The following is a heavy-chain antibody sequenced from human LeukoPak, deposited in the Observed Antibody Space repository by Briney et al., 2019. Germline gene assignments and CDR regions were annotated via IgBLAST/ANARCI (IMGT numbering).Heavy chain of an antibody. D-gene: IGHD6-13*01. CDR2: ISWNSGSI. CDR3: AKDLSPGLAAAGDY. J-gene: IGHJ4*02. CDR1: GFTFDDYA. V-gene: IGHV3-9*01. Sequence: SGGSLRLSCAASGFTFDDYAMPWVRQAPGKGLEWVSGISWNSGSIGYADSVKGRFTISRDNAKNSLYLQMNSLRAEDTALYYCAKDLSPGLAAAGDYWGQGTLVTVSS.